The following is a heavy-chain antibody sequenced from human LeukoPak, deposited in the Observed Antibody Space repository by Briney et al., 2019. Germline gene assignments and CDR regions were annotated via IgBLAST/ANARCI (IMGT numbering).Heavy chain of an antibody. V-gene: IGHV3-48*01. CDR1: GFTFSHYS. J-gene: IGHJ4*02. D-gene: IGHD3-10*01. CDR2: ISSGSSTI. CDR3: ARDKETFSKPMGY. Sequence: GGSLRLSCAASGFTFSHYSMNWVRQAPGKGLEWVSYISSGSSTIYYADSVKGRFTISRDNARNSLFLQMNSLRADDTAVYFCARDKETFSKPMGYWGQGTLVTVSS.